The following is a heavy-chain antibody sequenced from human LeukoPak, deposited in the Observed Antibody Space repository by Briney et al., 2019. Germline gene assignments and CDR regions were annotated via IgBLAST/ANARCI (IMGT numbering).Heavy chain of an antibody. CDR2: IHLPSGGT. CDR3: VRDPGWLQVDF. D-gene: IGHD5-24*01. J-gene: IGHJ4*02. Sequence: GASVKVSCKASGYTFTDYYLHWVRQAPGQGLEWMGWIHLPSGGTNYAEKLQGRVTMTRDTSISTAYMELSRLTSDDADVYYCVRDPGWLQVDFWGQGTLLTVSS. V-gene: IGHV1-2*02. CDR1: GYTFTDYY.